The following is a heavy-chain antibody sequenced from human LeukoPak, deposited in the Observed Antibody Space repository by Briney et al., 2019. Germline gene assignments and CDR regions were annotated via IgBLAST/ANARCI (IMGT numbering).Heavy chain of an antibody. CDR2: ISSSSSYI. Sequence: GGSLRLSCAASGFTFSSYSMNWVRQAPGKGLEWVSSISSSSSYIYYADSVKGRFTISRDNAKNSLYLQMNSLRAEDTAVYYCARVGLLWFGELFPIDYWGQGTLVTVSS. CDR3: ARVGLLWFGELFPIDY. D-gene: IGHD3-10*01. CDR1: GFTFSSYS. V-gene: IGHV3-21*01. J-gene: IGHJ4*02.